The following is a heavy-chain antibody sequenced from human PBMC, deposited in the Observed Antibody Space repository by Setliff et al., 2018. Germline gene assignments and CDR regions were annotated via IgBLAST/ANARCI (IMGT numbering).Heavy chain of an antibody. CDR1: GDSISSGSYY. CDR2: IYTSGST. J-gene: IGHJ4*02. CDR3: ARERARDSSGYYSDY. V-gene: IGHV4-61*09. D-gene: IGHD3-22*01. Sequence: SETLSLTCTVSGDSISSGSYYWSWIRQPAGKGPEWIGHIYTSGSTNYNPSLKSRVTISVDTSKNQFSLKLSSVTAADTAVYYCARERARDSSGYYSDYWGQGTXVTVSS.